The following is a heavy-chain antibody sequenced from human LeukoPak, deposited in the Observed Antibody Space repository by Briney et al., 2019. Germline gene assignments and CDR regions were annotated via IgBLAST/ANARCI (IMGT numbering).Heavy chain of an antibody. CDR1: GFTFSSYS. J-gene: IGHJ4*02. CDR3: ARVSHYNYDSSGYYVNYFDY. Sequence: PGGSLRLSCAASGFTFSSYSMNWVRQAPGKGLEWVSSISSSSSYIYYADSVKGRFTISRDNAKNSLYLQMNSLRAEDTAVYYCARVSHYNYDSSGYYVNYFDYWGQGTLVTVSS. CDR2: ISSSSSYI. D-gene: IGHD3-22*01. V-gene: IGHV3-21*01.